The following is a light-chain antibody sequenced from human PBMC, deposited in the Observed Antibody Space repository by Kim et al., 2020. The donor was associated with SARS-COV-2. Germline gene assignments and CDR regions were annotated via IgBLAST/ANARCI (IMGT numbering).Light chain of an antibody. CDR1: QSLSSY. CDR2: DAS. Sequence: LSPGESATLSCRASQSLSSYLAWYQHKPGQAPRLLIYDASTRATGIPARFSGSGSGTDFTLTISSLEPEDFAVYYCQHRSSWPLTFGGGTKVDIK. V-gene: IGKV3-11*01. CDR3: QHRSSWPLT. J-gene: IGKJ4*01.